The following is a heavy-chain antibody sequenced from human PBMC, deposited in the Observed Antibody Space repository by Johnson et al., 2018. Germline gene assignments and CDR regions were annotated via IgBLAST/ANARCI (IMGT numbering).Heavy chain of an antibody. Sequence: VQLVQSGGDFIQPGGSLRLSCAASGFTFTDHALSWVRQAPGKGLEWVSTIDGSGDATFYADSVKGRFPISRDNAKNLLFLQMKSLRVDDTATYFCARGPGGYGLDVWGQGTTVTVSS. D-gene: IGHD3-10*01. J-gene: IGHJ6*02. CDR2: IDGSGDAT. CDR3: ARGPGGYGLDV. V-gene: IGHV3-23*04. CDR1: GFTFTDHA.